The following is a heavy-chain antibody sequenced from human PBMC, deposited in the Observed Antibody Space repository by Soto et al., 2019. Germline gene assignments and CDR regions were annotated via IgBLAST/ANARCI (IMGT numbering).Heavy chain of an antibody. V-gene: IGHV1-18*04. CDR2: ISAYNGNT. CDR3: ARDQREYSSSGGPSGPSYNWFDP. D-gene: IGHD6-6*01. Sequence: QVRLVQSGAEVKKPGASVKVSCKASGYTFTSYGISWVRQAPGQGLEWMGWISAYNGNTNYAQKLQGRVTMTTDTSTSTAYMELRSLRSDDTAVYYCARDQREYSSSGGPSGPSYNWFDPWGQGTLVTVSS. CDR1: GYTFTSYG. J-gene: IGHJ5*02.